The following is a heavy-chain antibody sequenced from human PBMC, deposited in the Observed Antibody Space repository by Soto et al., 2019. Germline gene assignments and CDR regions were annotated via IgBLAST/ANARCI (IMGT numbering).Heavy chain of an antibody. J-gene: IGHJ6*02. CDR2: IDPSGSYT. Sequence: PGESLKISCKGSGYSFTSYWLSWVRQIPGKGLEWMGRIDPSGSYTNYSPSFQGHVTISADKSMSTAYLQWSSLKASDTAMYYCARHGKITMIVVGTYYYGMDVWGQGTTVTVSS. V-gene: IGHV5-10-1*01. D-gene: IGHD3-22*01. CDR1: GYSFTSYW. CDR3: ARHGKITMIVVGTYYYGMDV.